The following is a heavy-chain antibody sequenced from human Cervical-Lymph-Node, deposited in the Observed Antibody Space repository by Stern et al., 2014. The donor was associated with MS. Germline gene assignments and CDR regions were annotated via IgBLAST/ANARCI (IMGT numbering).Heavy chain of an antibody. Sequence: VQLVESGPGLVRPSETLSLTCTVSGGSITTYRWSWIRQPPGKGLEWIGSVFYSGNNDYSPSLKSRVTISVDTSTDRFSLKVTSVNAADTAVYYCAREALGDYDRSAGTYYYNGMDVWGQGTTVTVSS. CDR1: GGSITTYR. CDR2: VFYSGNN. V-gene: IGHV4-59*01. D-gene: IGHD3-22*01. CDR3: AREALGDYDRSAGTYYYNGMDV. J-gene: IGHJ6*02.